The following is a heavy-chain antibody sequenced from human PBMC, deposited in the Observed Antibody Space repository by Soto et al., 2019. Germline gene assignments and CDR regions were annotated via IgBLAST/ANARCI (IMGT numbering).Heavy chain of an antibody. CDR3: AKAWFSGSIGDAFDI. CDR1: GFTFSSYG. Sequence: QVQLVESGGGVVQPGRSLRLSCAASGFTFSSYGMHWVRQAPGKGLEWVAVISYDGSNKYYADSVKGLFTISRDNSKITLYLEMNSLRAEDTAVYYCAKAWFSGSIGDAFDIVGQGKMVTVSS. J-gene: IGHJ3*02. D-gene: IGHD3-22*01. CDR2: ISYDGSNK. V-gene: IGHV3-30*18.